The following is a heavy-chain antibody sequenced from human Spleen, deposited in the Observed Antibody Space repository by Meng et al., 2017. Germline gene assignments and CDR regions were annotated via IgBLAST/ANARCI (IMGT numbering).Heavy chain of an antibody. V-gene: IGHV4-31*03. J-gene: IGHJ4*02. CDR1: CGSSGSGGYY. D-gene: IGHD4-17*01. CDR3: ARTLRDYGKLDY. Sequence: QVQLKESGPGLVTPSQTLSLTCTVSCGSSGSGGYYWTWIRQHPGKGLEWIGYIYHTGSTYYNPSLRSRLYMSVDTSKNQFTLTLSSLTVADTAVYYCARTLRDYGKLDYWGQGTLVTVSS. CDR2: IYHTGST.